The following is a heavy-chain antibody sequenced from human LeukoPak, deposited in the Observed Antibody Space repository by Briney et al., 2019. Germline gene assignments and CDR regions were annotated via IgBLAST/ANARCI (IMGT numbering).Heavy chain of an antibody. V-gene: IGHV1-18*01. CDR1: GYTFTSYD. D-gene: IGHD4-17*01. Sequence: ASVKVSCKASGYTFTSYDINWVRQATGQGLEWMGWISAYNGNTNYAQKLQGRVTMTTDTSTSTAYMELRSLRSDDTAVYYCAREADGELSDYWGQGTLVTVSS. J-gene: IGHJ4*02. CDR3: AREADGELSDY. CDR2: ISAYNGNT.